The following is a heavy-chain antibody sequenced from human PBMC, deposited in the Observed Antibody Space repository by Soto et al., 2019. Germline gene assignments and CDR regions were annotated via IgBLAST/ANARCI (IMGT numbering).Heavy chain of an antibody. Sequence: QLQLQESGSGLVKPSQTLSLTCAVSGGSISSGGYSCNWIRQPPGKGLEWIGYIYHSGSTYYIPSLKSRVTRSVDRSKNQFSLKLISVTAADTAVYYCARGVTTVTTFDYWGQGTLVTVSS. CDR2: IYHSGST. V-gene: IGHV4-30-2*01. J-gene: IGHJ4*02. D-gene: IGHD4-17*01. CDR3: ARGVTTVTTFDY. CDR1: GGSISSGGYS.